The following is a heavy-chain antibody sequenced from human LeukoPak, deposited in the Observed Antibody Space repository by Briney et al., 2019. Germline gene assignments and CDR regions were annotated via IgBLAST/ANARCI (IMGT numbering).Heavy chain of an antibody. D-gene: IGHD3-22*01. CDR3: APLRQYYYDSSGYYETFDY. V-gene: IGHV4-34*01. CDR2: INHSGST. J-gene: IGHJ4*02. CDR1: GGSFSGYY. Sequence: PSETLSLTCAVYGGSFSGYYLSWIRQPPGKGLEWIGEINHSGSTNYNPSLKSRVTISVDTSKNQFSLKLSSVTAADTAVYYCAPLRQYYYDSSGYYETFDYWGQGTLVTVSS.